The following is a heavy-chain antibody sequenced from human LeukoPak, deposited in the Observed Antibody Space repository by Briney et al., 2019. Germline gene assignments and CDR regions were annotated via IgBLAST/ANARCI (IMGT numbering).Heavy chain of an antibody. Sequence: SETLSLTCTVSGGSISSYYWSWIRQPPGKGLEWIGYIYYSGSTNYNPSLKSRVTISVDTSKNQFSLKLSSVTAADTAVYYCAGARCFIGSSTSCSPWFDPWGQGTLVTVSS. V-gene: IGHV4-59*01. J-gene: IGHJ5*02. D-gene: IGHD2-2*01. CDR2: IYYSGST. CDR3: AGARCFIGSSTSCSPWFDP. CDR1: GGSISSYY.